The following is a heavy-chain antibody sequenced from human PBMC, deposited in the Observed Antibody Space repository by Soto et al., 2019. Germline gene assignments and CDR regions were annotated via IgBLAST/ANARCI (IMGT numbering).Heavy chain of an antibody. CDR1: GFTFSSYS. J-gene: IGHJ4*02. Sequence: EVQLVESGGGLVQPGGSLRLSCAASGFTFSSYSMNWVRQAPGKGLEWVSYISSSSSTIYYADSVKGRFTISRENAKNSLYRKMNSLRAEDTAVYYWGREGKTKVLNYLDSGGQGPLVPLSS. D-gene: IGHD3-9*01. V-gene: IGHV3-48*01. CDR2: ISSSSSTI. CDR3: GREGKTKVLNYLDS.